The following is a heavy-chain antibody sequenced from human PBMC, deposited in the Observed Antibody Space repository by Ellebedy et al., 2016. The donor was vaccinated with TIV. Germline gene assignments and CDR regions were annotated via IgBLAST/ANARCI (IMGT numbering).Heavy chain of an antibody. D-gene: IGHD6-25*01. V-gene: IGHV1-18*01. J-gene: IGHJ4*02. CDR1: GYTFTTYG. Sequence: ASVKVSXKASGYTFTTYGMSWVRQAPGLGLEWMRWISTYNVDTKYAQRLQDRVTLTTDTSTSTDYMELRSLSSDDSAIYYCARSATISTRGLYDYWGQGTLVTVSS. CDR3: ARSATISTRGLYDY. CDR2: ISTYNVDT.